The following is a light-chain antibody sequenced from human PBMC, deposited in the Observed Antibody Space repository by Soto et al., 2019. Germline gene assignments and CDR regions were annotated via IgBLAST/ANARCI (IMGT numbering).Light chain of an antibody. CDR1: QGISSY. J-gene: IGKJ2*01. Sequence: DIQLTQSPSFLSASVGDRVTITCRASQGISSYLAWYQQKPGKAPKLLIYAASTLQSGVPSRFSGSGSGTDFPLTIRSLQAEDFATYSCQQLNSYPYTFGQGTKLEIK. V-gene: IGKV1-9*01. CDR2: AAS. CDR3: QQLNSYPYT.